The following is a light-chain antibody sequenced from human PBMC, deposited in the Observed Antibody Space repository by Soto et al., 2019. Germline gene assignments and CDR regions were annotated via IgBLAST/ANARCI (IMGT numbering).Light chain of an antibody. CDR1: QGIRRD. CDR2: AVS. Sequence: DLQMTQSPSSLSAPVGGRVTITCRASQGIRRDLGWYQQKPGKAPTRLIYAVSSLHSGVPSRFSGRGSGTEITLTISSLQPEDSATYYCLQHNSYPLTFGGGTKVEIK. CDR3: LQHNSYPLT. V-gene: IGKV1-17*01. J-gene: IGKJ4*01.